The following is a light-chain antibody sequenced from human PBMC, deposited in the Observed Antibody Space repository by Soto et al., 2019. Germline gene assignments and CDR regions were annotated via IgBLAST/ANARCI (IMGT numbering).Light chain of an antibody. J-gene: IGLJ2*01. Sequence: QSVLTQPACGSGSPGQSIAISCAGASSDVGYYNYVSWYQQHPGKAPKLMIYEVSNRPSGVSNRFSGSKSGNTASLTISGLQAEDEADYYCSSYTTSSTLVFGGGTKVTVL. V-gene: IGLV2-14*01. CDR1: SSDVGYYNY. CDR3: SSYTTSSTLV. CDR2: EVS.